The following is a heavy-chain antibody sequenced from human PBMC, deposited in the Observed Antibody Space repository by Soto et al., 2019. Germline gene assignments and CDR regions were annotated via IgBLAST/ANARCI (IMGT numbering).Heavy chain of an antibody. D-gene: IGHD1-1*01. CDR3: ERGTVRKLERTAGGIGY. CDR2: IGTAGDT. CDR1: GFTFSSYD. V-gene: IGHV3-13*01. Sequence: GGSLRLSCAASGFTFSSYDMHWVRQATGKGLEWVSAIGTAGDTYYPGSVKGRFTISRENAKNSLYLQMNSLRAEDTAVYYCERGTVRKLERTAGGIGYWGQGTLVTVS. J-gene: IGHJ4*02.